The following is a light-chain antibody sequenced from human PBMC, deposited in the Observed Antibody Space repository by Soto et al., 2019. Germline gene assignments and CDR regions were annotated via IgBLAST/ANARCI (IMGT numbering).Light chain of an antibody. CDR2: KAS. J-gene: IGKJ1*01. V-gene: IGKV1-5*03. CDR3: QQYNSYSPWT. Sequence: DIQMTQSPSSLSASVGDRVTITCRASQGISNYLAWYQQKPGKVPKLLIYKASSLESGVPSRFSGSGSGTEFTLTISSLQPDDFATYYSQQYNSYSPWTFGQGTKVEIK. CDR1: QGISNY.